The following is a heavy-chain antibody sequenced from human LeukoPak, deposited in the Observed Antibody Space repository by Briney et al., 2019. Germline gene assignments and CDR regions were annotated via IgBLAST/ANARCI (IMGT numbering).Heavy chain of an antibody. J-gene: IGHJ5*02. Sequence: SQTLSLTRTVSGVSISSGDYYWSWIRQPPGKGLEWVGYMYYSGSAYYNPSLKSRATISVDTSESQFSLKLSSVTAADTAVYFCARPYYYDSRIDPWGQGTLVTVSS. V-gene: IGHV4-30-4*01. CDR1: GVSISSGDYY. CDR3: ARPYYYDSRIDP. CDR2: MYYSGSA. D-gene: IGHD3-22*01.